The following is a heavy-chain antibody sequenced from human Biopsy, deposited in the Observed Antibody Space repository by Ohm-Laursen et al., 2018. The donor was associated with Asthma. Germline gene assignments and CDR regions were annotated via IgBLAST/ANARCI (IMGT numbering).Heavy chain of an antibody. J-gene: IGHJ5*02. CDR3: ARAAITGIRGWFDP. CDR2: IDQSGYT. D-gene: IGHD1-20*01. V-gene: IGHV4-39*06. Sequence: GTLSLTCTVTGGSISSGDYYWVWIRQPPGKGLEWIGEIDQSGYTNYNPSLKSRVTISADTFKNQFHLNLSSVTAADTAVYFCARAAITGIRGWFDPWGQGTQVTVSS. CDR1: GGSISSGDYY.